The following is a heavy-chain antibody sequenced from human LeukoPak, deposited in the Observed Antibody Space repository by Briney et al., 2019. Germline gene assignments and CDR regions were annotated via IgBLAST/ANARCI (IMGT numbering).Heavy chain of an antibody. CDR3: AKGPGYSYGSSHFDY. Sequence: GGSLRLSCAASGFIFDDYAMHWVRHPPGKGLEWVSGISWNSGTIGYADSVKGRFTISRDNAKNSLYLQMNSLRAEDTALYYCAKGPGYSYGSSHFDYWGQGTLVTVSS. D-gene: IGHD5-18*01. CDR2: ISWNSGTI. CDR1: GFIFDDYA. V-gene: IGHV3-9*01. J-gene: IGHJ4*02.